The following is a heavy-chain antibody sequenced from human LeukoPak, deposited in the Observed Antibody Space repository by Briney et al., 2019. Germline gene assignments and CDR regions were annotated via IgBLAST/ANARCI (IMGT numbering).Heavy chain of an antibody. D-gene: IGHD3-22*01. CDR2: IYYSGST. CDR1: GGSISSYY. J-gene: IGHJ5*02. Sequence: SETLSLTCTVSGGSISSYYWNWIRQPPGKGLEWIGYIYYSGSTNYNPSLKSRVTISVDMSKNQFSLKLSSVTAADTAVYYCARENYDSSGYNSWFDPWGQGTLVTVSS. V-gene: IGHV4-59*01. CDR3: ARENYDSSGYNSWFDP.